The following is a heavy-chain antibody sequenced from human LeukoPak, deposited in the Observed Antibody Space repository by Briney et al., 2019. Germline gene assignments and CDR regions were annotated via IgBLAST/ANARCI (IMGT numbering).Heavy chain of an antibody. J-gene: IGHJ6*02. CDR3: ARGLPTWAVTTGYYYYGMDV. CDR1: GGSISGSY. CDR2: IFYSGST. V-gene: IGHV4-59*12. Sequence: KPSETLSLTCTVSGGSISGSYWTWIRQPPGKGLEWIGYIFYSGSTNYNSSLKSRVTISVDTSKNQFSLKLSSVTAADTAVYYCARGLPTWAVTTGYYYYGMDVWGQGTTVTVSS. D-gene: IGHD4-17*01.